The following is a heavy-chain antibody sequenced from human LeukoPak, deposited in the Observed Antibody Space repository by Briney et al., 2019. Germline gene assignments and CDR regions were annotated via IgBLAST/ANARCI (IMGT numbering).Heavy chain of an antibody. CDR3: ARAYQQDYYYYYYYMDV. J-gene: IGHJ6*03. CDR1: GYTFTGYY. CDR2: INPNSGGT. D-gene: IGHD2-2*01. Sequence: ASVKVSCKASGYTFTGYYMHWVRQAPGQGLEWMGWINPNSGGTNYAQKFQGRVTMTRDTSISTAYMELGRLRSDDTAVYYCARAYQQDYYYYYYYMDVWGKGTTVTVSS. V-gene: IGHV1-2*02.